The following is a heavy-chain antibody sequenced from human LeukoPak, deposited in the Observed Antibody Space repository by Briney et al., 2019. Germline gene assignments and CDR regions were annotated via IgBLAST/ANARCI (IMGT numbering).Heavy chain of an antibody. Sequence: GASVKVSCKASGYTFTGYYMHWVRQAPGQGLEWMGWINPNSGGTNYAQKFQGRVTMTRDTSISTAYMELSSLRSEDTAVYYCARLYGSGSYLPNPLFDYWGQGTLVTVSS. V-gene: IGHV1-2*02. J-gene: IGHJ4*02. D-gene: IGHD3-10*01. CDR2: INPNSGGT. CDR3: ARLYGSGSYLPNPLFDY. CDR1: GYTFTGYY.